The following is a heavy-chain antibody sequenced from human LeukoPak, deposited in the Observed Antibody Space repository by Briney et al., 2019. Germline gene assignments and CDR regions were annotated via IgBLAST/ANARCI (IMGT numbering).Heavy chain of an antibody. V-gene: IGHV5-10-1*01. Sequence: PGESLKISCKASGYIFTNYWDTWVRQMPGKGLEWMGRIDPSDSYSKYSPSFQGHVTISTDKSVSTAYLQWSSLKASDTAMYYCVRRGSTGYYHYWGQGTLVTVSS. J-gene: IGHJ4*02. CDR3: VRRGSTGYYHY. CDR2: IDPSDSYS. D-gene: IGHD3-9*01. CDR1: GYIFTNYW.